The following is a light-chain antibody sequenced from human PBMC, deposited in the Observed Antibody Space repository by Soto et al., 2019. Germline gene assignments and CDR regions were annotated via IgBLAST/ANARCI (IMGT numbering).Light chain of an antibody. CDR1: QGISSS. J-gene: IGKJ4*01. CDR2: AAS. V-gene: IGKV1-9*01. Sequence: IQLTQSPSSLSASIGDRVTITCRASQGISSSLAWYQQKPGKAPNLLIYAASTLQSGVPSRFSGSGSGTDFTLTISRLQPEDFATYYCEQVNSYPLTFGGGTRVEIK. CDR3: EQVNSYPLT.